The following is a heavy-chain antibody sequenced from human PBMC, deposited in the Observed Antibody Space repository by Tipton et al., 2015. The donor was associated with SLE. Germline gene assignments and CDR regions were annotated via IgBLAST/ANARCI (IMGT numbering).Heavy chain of an antibody. CDR1: GGSISSYY. CDR2: IYTSGST. J-gene: IGHJ5*02. Sequence: GLVKPSETLSLTCTVSGGSISSYYWSWIRQPAGKGLEWIGRIYTSGSTNYNPSLKSRVTMSVDTSKNQFSLKLSSVTAADTAVYYCAREPITGTPFSFDPWGQGTLVTVSS. D-gene: IGHD1-20*01. V-gene: IGHV4-4*07. CDR3: AREPITGTPFSFDP.